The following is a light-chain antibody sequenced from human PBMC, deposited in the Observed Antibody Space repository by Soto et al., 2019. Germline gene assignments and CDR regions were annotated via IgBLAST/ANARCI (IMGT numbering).Light chain of an antibody. CDR2: KVS. J-gene: IGKJ2*01. CDR3: MQGTHWPPYT. V-gene: IGKV2-30*02. CDR1: QSLLHSDGNTY. Sequence: DVLMTQSPLSLPVTLGQPASISCRSSQSLLHSDGNTYLNWFQQRPGQSPRRLIYKVSNRDSGVPDRFSGSGSGTNCTLKISRVEAEDVGVYYCMQGTHWPPYTFGQGTKLEI.